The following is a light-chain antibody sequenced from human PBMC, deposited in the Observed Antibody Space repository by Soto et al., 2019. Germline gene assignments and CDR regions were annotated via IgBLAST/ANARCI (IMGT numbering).Light chain of an antibody. CDR1: QSISRW. CDR3: QQYNNYGTWT. J-gene: IGKJ1*01. Sequence: DIQMTQSPSTLSASVGDRVTITCRASQSISRWLAWYQQRPGKAPKLLIYKASSLDSGVPSRFSGSGSGTELSLTISSLQPDDVATYYCQQYNNYGTWTLGQGTKVEIK. CDR2: KAS. V-gene: IGKV1-5*03.